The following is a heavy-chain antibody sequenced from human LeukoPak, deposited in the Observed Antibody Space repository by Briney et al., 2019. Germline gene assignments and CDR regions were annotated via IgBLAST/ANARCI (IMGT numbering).Heavy chain of an antibody. CDR2: ISWRGGSI. J-gene: IGHJ4*02. Sequence: GRSLRLSCAASGFTFDDYAMHWVRQAPGKGLEWVSGISWRGGSIGYADSVKGRFTISRDNAKNSLYLERSSLRSEDTALYYCAKGISPTEELTGFFDYWGQGTLVTVSS. D-gene: IGHD1-26*01. CDR1: GFTFDDYA. CDR3: AKGISPTEELTGFFDY. V-gene: IGHV3-9*01.